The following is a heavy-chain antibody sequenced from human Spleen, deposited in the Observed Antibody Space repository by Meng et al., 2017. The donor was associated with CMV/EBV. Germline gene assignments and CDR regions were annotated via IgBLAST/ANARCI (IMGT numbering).Heavy chain of an antibody. CDR2: IRHDGTSP. V-gene: IGHV3-30*02. CDR3: AKRRSMFGVVIRDYFDY. D-gene: IGHD3-3*01. Sequence: FTFNNYGMHWVRQAPGKGPEWVAFIRHDGTSPYYADSVKGRFSIFRDNFKNTLYLQMDSLRPEDTAVYYCAKRRSMFGVVIRDYFDYWGQGTLVTVSS. CDR1: FTFNNYG. J-gene: IGHJ4*02.